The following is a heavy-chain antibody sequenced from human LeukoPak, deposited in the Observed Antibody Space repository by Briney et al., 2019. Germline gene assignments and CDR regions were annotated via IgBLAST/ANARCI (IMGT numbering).Heavy chain of an antibody. CDR2: ISYSGST. CDR1: GGSINNYY. V-gene: IGHV4-59*01. J-gene: IGHJ4*02. CDR3: ARSGGYLLYFDY. Sequence: SETLSLTGTVSGGSINNYYWSWIRQRPGKGLECIGYISYSGSTNYNPSLKSRVAISVDTSKNQFSLKLRSVTAADTAVYYSARSGGYLLYFDYWGQGTLATVSS. D-gene: IGHD2-15*01.